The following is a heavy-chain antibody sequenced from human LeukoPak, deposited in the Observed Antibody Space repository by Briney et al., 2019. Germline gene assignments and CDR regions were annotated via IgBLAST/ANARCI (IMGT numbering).Heavy chain of an antibody. V-gene: IGHV1-18*01. Sequence: ASVKVSCEASGYTFTGYGVSSVREAPGEGLEWMGWISAYNGNTNYAQKLQGSVTMTTHTSTSTAYMEPRSLRSHDTAVYYCARASPGIAVAVAQPWGQGTIATVSS. CDR2: ISAYNGNT. CDR1: GYTFTGYG. CDR3: ARASPGIAVAVAQP. J-gene: IGHJ5*02. D-gene: IGHD6-19*01.